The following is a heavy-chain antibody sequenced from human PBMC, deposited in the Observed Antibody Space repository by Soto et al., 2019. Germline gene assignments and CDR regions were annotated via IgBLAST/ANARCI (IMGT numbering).Heavy chain of an antibody. CDR2: ISGGGAGT. J-gene: IGHJ4*02. CDR3: AKDQSNSNPLYYFDF. Sequence: PGGSLRLSCAASGFTFSSYAMSWVRQAPGKGLEWVSGISGGGAGTYYADSVKGRFTISRDPSTTTLFLDMYSLGAEDTAIYYCAKDQSNSNPLYYFDFWGPGTLVTVSS. V-gene: IGHV3-23*01. D-gene: IGHD3-22*01. CDR1: GFTFSSYA.